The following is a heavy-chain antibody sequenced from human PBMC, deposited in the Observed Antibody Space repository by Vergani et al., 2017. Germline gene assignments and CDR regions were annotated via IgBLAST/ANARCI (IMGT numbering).Heavy chain of an antibody. CDR1: GFTFSTYD. CDR3: ARRDSSSPALDY. CDR2: IGTAGDT. Sequence: VRLVQSGGGVVQPGMSLRLSCAASGFTFSTYDMHWVRQATGKGLEWVSAIGTAGDTYYPGSVKGRFTISRENAKNSLYLQMNGLRAGDTAVYYCARRDSSSPALDYWGQGTLVTVSS. D-gene: IGHD6-6*01. J-gene: IGHJ4*02. V-gene: IGHV3-13*01.